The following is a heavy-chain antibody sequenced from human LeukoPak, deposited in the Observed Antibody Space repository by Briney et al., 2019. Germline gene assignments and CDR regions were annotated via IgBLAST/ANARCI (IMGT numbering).Heavy chain of an antibody. CDR2: INPNSGGA. CDR1: GYTFTGYY. J-gene: IGHJ5*02. CDR3: ARDSSYGSGFGP. D-gene: IGHD3-10*01. Sequence: GSSVKVSCKASGYTFTGYYMHWVRQAPGQGLEWMGRINPNSGGANFAQKFQGRVTVTRDTSISTAYMELSSLRSDDTAVYYCARDSSYGSGFGPWGQGTLVTVSS. V-gene: IGHV1-2*06.